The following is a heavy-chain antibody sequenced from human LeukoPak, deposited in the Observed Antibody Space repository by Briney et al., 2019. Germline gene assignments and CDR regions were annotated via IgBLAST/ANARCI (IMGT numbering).Heavy chain of an antibody. J-gene: IGHJ3*02. Sequence: PGGTLRLSCAASGFNFSSYGMTWVRQAPGKGLEWVSIISGSGRDTYYADSVKGRFTISRDNSKNTLYLQMNSLRAEDTAVYYCARVAYNDAFDIWGQGTMVTVSS. CDR1: GFNFSSYG. D-gene: IGHD3-16*01. CDR2: ISGSGRDT. CDR3: ARVAYNDAFDI. V-gene: IGHV3-23*01.